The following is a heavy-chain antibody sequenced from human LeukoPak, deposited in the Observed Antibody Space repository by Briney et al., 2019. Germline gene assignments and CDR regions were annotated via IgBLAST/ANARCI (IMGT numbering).Heavy chain of an antibody. J-gene: IGHJ4*02. CDR2: IKSDGSIT. D-gene: IGHD3-22*01. Sequence: PGGSLRLSCAASGFTFSYYWMHWVRQAPGKGLVWVSRIKSDGSITEYADSVKGRFTISRDNAKNTLYLQMNSLRAEDTTVYYCARGGYYDSSGYLDFDYWGQGTLVTVSS. V-gene: IGHV3-74*01. CDR1: GFTFSYYW. CDR3: ARGGYYDSSGYLDFDY.